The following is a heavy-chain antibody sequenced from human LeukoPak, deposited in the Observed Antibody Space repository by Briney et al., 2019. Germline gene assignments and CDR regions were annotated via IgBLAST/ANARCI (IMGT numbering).Heavy chain of an antibody. Sequence: GGSLRLSCAASGFIFSDHHMHWVRQAPGKGLEWVASIWYDGSNENLADSVKGRFTISRDNSKNTLYLQMHSLRAEDTAVYYCARNDYGDYKDALDIWGQGTMVTVSS. J-gene: IGHJ3*02. V-gene: IGHV3-33*08. CDR2: IWYDGSNE. CDR1: GFIFSDHH. CDR3: ARNDYGDYKDALDI. D-gene: IGHD4-17*01.